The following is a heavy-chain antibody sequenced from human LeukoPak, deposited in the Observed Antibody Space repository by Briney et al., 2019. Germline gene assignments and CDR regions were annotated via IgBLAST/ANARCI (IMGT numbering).Heavy chain of an antibody. CDR2: ISGSGDST. D-gene: IGHD6-13*01. CDR3: ARQGGTAAPGRFDY. Sequence: GGSLRLSCAASGFTFSSYAMTWVRQAPGKGLEGVSVISGSGDSTHYADSVKGRFTISRDNSKNTVYLQMNSLRADDTALYYCARQGGTAAPGRFDYWGQGTLVTVSS. CDR1: GFTFSSYA. J-gene: IGHJ4*02. V-gene: IGHV3-23*01.